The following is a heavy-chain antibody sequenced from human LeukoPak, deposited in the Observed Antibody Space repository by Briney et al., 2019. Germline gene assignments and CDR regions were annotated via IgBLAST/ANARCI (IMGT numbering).Heavy chain of an antibody. V-gene: IGHV1-2*02. Sequence: ASVNVSCKASGYTFTGYYVHWVRQAPGQGLEWMGWINPNSGGTNYAQKFQGRVTMTRDTSISTAYMELSRLRSDDTAVYYCARAIDYYGSGSYYYPLDYWGQGTLVTVSS. D-gene: IGHD3-10*01. CDR1: GYTFTGYY. CDR2: INPNSGGT. J-gene: IGHJ4*02. CDR3: ARAIDYYGSGSYYYPLDY.